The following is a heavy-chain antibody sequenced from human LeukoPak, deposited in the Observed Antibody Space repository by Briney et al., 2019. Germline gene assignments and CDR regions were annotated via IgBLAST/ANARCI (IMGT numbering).Heavy chain of an antibody. J-gene: IGHJ4*02. Sequence: GGSLRLSCAASGFTFSSYWMSWVRQAPGKGLEWVANIKEDGSEKYYVDSVKGRFTISRDNAKNTLYLQMNSLRAEDTAVYYCARSMLTIPIPGGYWGQGTLVTVSS. V-gene: IGHV3-7*01. CDR1: GFTFSSYW. CDR2: IKEDGSEK. D-gene: IGHD3-16*01. CDR3: ARSMLTIPIPGGY.